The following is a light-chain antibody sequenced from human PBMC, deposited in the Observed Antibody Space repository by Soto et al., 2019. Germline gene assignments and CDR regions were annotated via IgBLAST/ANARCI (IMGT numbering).Light chain of an antibody. V-gene: IGLV1-36*01. CDR3: ATWDDSLNGPV. CDR2: YDD. Sequence: QSVLTQPPSVSEAPRQRVTISCSGGSSNIGSNAVNWYQQLPGKAPKLLIYYDDLLPSGVSDRFSGSKSGTSASLAISGLQSEDEADYYCATWDDSLNGPVFGGGTKVTVL. CDR1: SSNIGSNA. J-gene: IGLJ3*02.